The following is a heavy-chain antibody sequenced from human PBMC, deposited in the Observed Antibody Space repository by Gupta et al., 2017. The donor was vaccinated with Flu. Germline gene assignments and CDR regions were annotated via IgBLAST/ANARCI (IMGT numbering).Heavy chain of an antibody. CDR3: ARESYCSGDSCPIPNGDF. D-gene: IGHD2-15*01. J-gene: IGHJ4*02. CDR2: IKQDGSEM. Sequence: KGLAWGANIKQDGSEMYYLDSVKGRFTVSRDNSKNSLYLHMNSLRAEDTAVYYCARESYCSGDSCPIPNGDFWGQGTLVTVSS. V-gene: IGHV3-7*01.